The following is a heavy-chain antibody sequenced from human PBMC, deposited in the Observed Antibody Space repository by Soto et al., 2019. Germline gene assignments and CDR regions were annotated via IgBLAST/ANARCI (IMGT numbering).Heavy chain of an antibody. D-gene: IGHD3-16*01. CDR1: GYTFTNYA. J-gene: IGHJ6*02. V-gene: IGHV1-18*01. Sequence: VQLLQSGGEVRKPGASVKVSCKTSGYTFTNYAINWVRQAPGQGLQWMGWISAYSGDTKYAQRFQDRLTVTTDPSTTTASMELRSLRSDDTAVYYCARDGRAFSNLGETMYVWGQGTRVTVSS. CDR3: ARDGRAFSNLGETMYV. CDR2: ISAYSGDT.